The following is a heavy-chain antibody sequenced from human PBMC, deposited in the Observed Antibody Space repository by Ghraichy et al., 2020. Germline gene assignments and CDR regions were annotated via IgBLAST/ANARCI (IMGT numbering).Heavy chain of an antibody. CDR2: IWYDGSNK. CDR1: GFTFSSYG. D-gene: IGHD3-3*01. CDR3: ARDDLSDFWSGYYGPSPKYYYYGMDV. Sequence: GGSLRLSCAASGFTFSSYGMHWVRQAPGKGLEWVAVIWYDGSNKYYADSVKGRFTISRDNSKNTLYLQMNSLRAEDTAVYYCARDDLSDFWSGYYGPSPKYYYYGMDVWGQGTTVTVSS. J-gene: IGHJ6*02. V-gene: IGHV3-33*01.